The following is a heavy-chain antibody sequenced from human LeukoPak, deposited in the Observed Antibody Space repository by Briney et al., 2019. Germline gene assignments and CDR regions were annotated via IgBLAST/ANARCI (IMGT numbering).Heavy chain of an antibody. V-gene: IGHV1-69*13. D-gene: IGHD1-1*01. Sequence: GASVKVFCKASGGTFSSYAISWVRQAPGQGLEWMGGIIPIFGTANYAQKFQGRVTITADESTSTAYMELSSLRSEDTAVYYCARARTRYNWNDVRAFDIWGQGTMVTVSS. CDR2: IIPIFGTA. CDR1: GGTFSSYA. CDR3: ARARTRYNWNDVRAFDI. J-gene: IGHJ3*02.